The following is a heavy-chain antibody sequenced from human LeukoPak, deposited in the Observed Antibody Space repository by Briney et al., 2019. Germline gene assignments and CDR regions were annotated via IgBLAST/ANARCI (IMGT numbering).Heavy chain of an antibody. Sequence: TGGSLRLSCAASGFGFSAYWMHWVRQAPGKGLVWVAHINEDGTSASHADSVKGRFTISRDNSKNTLYLEVNSLRAEDTAVYYCATAFYFDSSGPYWYFDLWGRGTLVTVSS. V-gene: IGHV3-74*01. CDR1: GFGFSAYW. J-gene: IGHJ2*01. D-gene: IGHD3-22*01. CDR2: INEDGTSA. CDR3: ATAFYFDSSGPYWYFDL.